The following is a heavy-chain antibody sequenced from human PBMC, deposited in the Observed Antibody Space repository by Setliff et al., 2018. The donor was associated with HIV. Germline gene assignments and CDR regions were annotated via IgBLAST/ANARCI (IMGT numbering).Heavy chain of an antibody. V-gene: IGHV1-18*01. CDR1: GYTFTSYG. CDR2: ISAYNGNT. D-gene: IGHD3-9*01. Sequence: ASVKVSCKASGYTFTSYGISWVRQAPGQGLEWMGWISAYNGNTNYAQKLQGRVTMTTDTSTSTAYMELRSLRSDDTAVYYCARDFPNILTGYLDYLDYWGQGTLVTVSS. CDR3: ARDFPNILTGYLDYLDY. J-gene: IGHJ4*02.